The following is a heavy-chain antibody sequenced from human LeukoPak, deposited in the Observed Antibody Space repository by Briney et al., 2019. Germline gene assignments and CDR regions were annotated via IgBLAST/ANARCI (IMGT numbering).Heavy chain of an antibody. J-gene: IGHJ5*02. CDR1: GFTFSSYG. CDR2: ISYDGSNK. V-gene: IGHV3-30*18. Sequence: PEGSLRLSCAASGFTFSSYGMHWVRQAPGKGLEWVAVISYDGSNKYYADSVKGRFTISRDNSKNTLYLQMNSLRAEDTAVYYCAKDQGYGKWFDPWGQGTLVTVSS. D-gene: IGHD5-12*01. CDR3: AKDQGYGKWFDP.